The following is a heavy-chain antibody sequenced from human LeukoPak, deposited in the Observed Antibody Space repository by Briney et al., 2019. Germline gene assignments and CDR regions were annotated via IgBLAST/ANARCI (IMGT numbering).Heavy chain of an antibody. D-gene: IGHD3-16*01. J-gene: IGHJ4*02. CDR1: GFTFSGYA. CDR2: IGSSGATI. CDR3: ARDRRLTFGGVMGYFDL. V-gene: IGHV3-48*04. Sequence: GGSLRLSCAASGFTFSGYAMNWVRQAPGKGLEWVSYIGSSGATIYYADSVKGRFTISRDSGKSSVYLQMNSLRVEDTAVYYCARDRRLTFGGVMGYFDLWGQGTPVTVSS.